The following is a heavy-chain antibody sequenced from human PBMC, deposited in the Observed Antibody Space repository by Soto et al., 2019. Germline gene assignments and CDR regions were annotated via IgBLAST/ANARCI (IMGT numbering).Heavy chain of an antibody. J-gene: IGHJ6*02. V-gene: IGHV3-53*01. CDR1: GFTVSSNY. D-gene: IGHD6-6*01. CDR2: IYSGGST. CDR3: ASPIKGSIAARGYYYGRDV. Sequence: PGWSLRLSCAASGFTVSSNYMSWVRQAPGKGLEWVSVIYSGGSTYYADSVKGRFTISRDDSKNTLYLQMNDLRAEDTAVYYCASPIKGSIAARGYYYGRDVWGQGTTVTVSS.